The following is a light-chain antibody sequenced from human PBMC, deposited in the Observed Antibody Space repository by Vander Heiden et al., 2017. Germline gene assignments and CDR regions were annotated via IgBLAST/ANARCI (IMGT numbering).Light chain of an antibody. CDR3: QQYNNWPRT. CDR1: QSVSIN. CDR2: VAS. J-gene: IGKJ1*01. Sequence: ERVMTQPPATRSVSPGDRVTLSCRASQSVSINLAWYQQKPGQAPRLLIYVASTGATGIPARFSGSESGTEFTLTIGNLQSDDSAVYYCQQYNNWPRTFGQGTKVEIK. V-gene: IGKV3-15*01.